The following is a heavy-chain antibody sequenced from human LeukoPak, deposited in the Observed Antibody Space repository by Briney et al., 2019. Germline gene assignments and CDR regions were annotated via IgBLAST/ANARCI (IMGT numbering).Heavy chain of an antibody. D-gene: IGHD5-24*01. Sequence: SVKVSCKASGGTFSSYAISWVRQAPGQGPEWMGGIIPIFGTANYAQKFQGRVTITADESTSTAYMELSSLRSEDTAVYYCARTRDGYPGRNNWFDPWGQGTLVTVSS. J-gene: IGHJ5*02. CDR1: GGTFSSYA. CDR3: ARTRDGYPGRNNWFDP. CDR2: IIPIFGTA. V-gene: IGHV1-69*01.